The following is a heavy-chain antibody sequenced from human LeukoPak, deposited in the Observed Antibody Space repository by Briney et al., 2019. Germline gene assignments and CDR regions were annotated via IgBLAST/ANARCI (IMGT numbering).Heavy chain of an antibody. CDR3: ARAGVYSYDLDY. CDR2: IIPIFGTA. V-gene: IGHV1-69*05. Sequence: ASVKVSCKASGGTFSSYAISWVRQAPGQGLEWMGRIIPIFGTANYAQKFRGRVTITTDESTSTAYMELSSLRSEDTAVYYCARAGVYSYDLDYWGQGTLVTVSS. J-gene: IGHJ4*02. CDR1: GGTFSSYA. D-gene: IGHD5-18*01.